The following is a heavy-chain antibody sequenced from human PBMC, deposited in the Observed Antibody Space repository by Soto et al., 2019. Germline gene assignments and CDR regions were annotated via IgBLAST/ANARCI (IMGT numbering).Heavy chain of an antibody. Sequence: PGGSLRLSCAASGFTFSSYSMNWVRQAPGKGLEWVSSISSSSTYIYYADSVKGRFTISRDNAKNSLYLQMNSLRAEDMAVYYCARDLRPSRSGGPRGHGMDVWGQGTTVTVSS. CDR1: GFTFSSYS. J-gene: IGHJ6*02. V-gene: IGHV3-21*01. CDR2: ISSSSTYI. CDR3: ARDLRPSRSGGPRGHGMDV. D-gene: IGHD2-15*01.